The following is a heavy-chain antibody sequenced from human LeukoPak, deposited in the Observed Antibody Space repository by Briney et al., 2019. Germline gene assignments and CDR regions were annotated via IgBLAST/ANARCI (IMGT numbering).Heavy chain of an antibody. CDR2: IYYSGST. CDR3: ARDTGDYGDYDAFDI. Sequence: SETLSLTCTVSGGSISSYYWSWIRQPPGKGLEWIGYIYYSGSTNYNPSLKSRVTISVDTSKNQFSLKLSSVTAADTAVYYCARDTGDYGDYDAFDIWGQGTMVTVSS. V-gene: IGHV4-59*12. CDR1: GGSISSYY. D-gene: IGHD4-17*01. J-gene: IGHJ3*02.